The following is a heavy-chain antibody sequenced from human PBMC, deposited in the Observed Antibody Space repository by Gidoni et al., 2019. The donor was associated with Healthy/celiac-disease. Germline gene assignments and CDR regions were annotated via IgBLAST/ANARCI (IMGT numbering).Heavy chain of an antibody. V-gene: IGHV4-39*07. D-gene: IGHD3-3*01. J-gene: IGHJ4*02. Sequence: QLQRQESGPGRVKPSETLCLTCTVSGGSISSSRYDWGWLRQPAGKGLEWIGSIYYSGSTYSNPSLTRLVTISVDTPKNHFSLKLSSVSAAATAVYYFATLYDFWGWGQGTLVTVSS. CDR2: IYYSGST. CDR3: ATLYDFWG. CDR1: GGSISSSRYD.